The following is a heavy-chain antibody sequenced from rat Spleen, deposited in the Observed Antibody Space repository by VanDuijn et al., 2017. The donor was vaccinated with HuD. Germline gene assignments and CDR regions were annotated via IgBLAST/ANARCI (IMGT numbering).Heavy chain of an antibody. CDR3: TCDGYY. V-gene: IGHV2-1*01. CDR1: GFSLFTNS. Sequence: QVQLKESGPGLVQPSQTLALTGTVSGFSLFTNSVHWVRQPPGKGLEWVGGIWGDGSTDDNSVLKSRLSISRDTSKSQVFLKMNSLQTGDTAVYFCTCDGYYWGQGVMVTVSS. CDR2: IWGDGST. J-gene: IGHJ2*01. D-gene: IGHD1-12*03.